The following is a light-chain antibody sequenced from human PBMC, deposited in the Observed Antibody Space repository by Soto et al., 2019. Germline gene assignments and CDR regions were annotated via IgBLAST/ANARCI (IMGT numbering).Light chain of an antibody. V-gene: IGLV2-8*01. CDR2: EVS. Sequence: QSVLTQPPSASGSPGQSVTISCTGTSSDVGAYNYVSWYQQYPGKAPKLMIYEVSKRPSGVPDRFSGSKSGKTASLTVSGLQPEDEAEYHCTSYAGSNIWVFGGGTKLTVL. CDR1: SSDVGAYNY. CDR3: TSYAGSNIWV. J-gene: IGLJ3*02.